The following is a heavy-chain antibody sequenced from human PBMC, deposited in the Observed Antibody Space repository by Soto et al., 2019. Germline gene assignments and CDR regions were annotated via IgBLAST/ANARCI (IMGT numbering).Heavy chain of an antibody. CDR2: ISSSSSTI. J-gene: IGHJ3*02. CDR1: GFTFSSYS. V-gene: IGHV3-48*02. CDR3: ARDDDPDFVIVGADAFDI. Sequence: GGSLRLSCAASGFTFSSYSMNWVRQAPGKGLEWVSYISSSSSTIYYADSVKGRFTISRDNAKNSLYLQMNSLRDEDTAVYYCARDDDPDFVIVGADAFDIWGQGTMVTVSS. D-gene: IGHD1-26*01.